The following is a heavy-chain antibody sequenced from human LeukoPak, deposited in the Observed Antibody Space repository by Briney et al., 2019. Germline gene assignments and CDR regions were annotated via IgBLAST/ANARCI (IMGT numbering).Heavy chain of an antibody. J-gene: IGHJ6*04. CDR1: GFTFRTYT. CDR2: ISGSADGT. CDR3: ARDPSSLSMDV. V-gene: IGHV3-23*01. Sequence: GGSLRLSCAASGFTFRTYTMNWIRQAPGEGLQWVSAISGSADGTYYSDSVKGRFTISRDNSNNTLYLQMHSLRVEDTAIYYCARDPSSLSMDVWGKGTMVTVSS.